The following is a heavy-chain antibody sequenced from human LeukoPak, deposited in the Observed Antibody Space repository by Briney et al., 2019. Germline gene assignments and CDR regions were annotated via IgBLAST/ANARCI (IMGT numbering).Heavy chain of an antibody. Sequence: ASVKVSCKASGYNFASYGISWVRQAPGQGLEWMGWVSTYNGRTNYAQNVRGRVSMTTDTASNTAYLEVWSLRSDDTAVYYCARDYYKSSDYKYDAFDIWGQGTMVTVSS. D-gene: IGHD3-22*01. CDR3: ARDYYKSSDYKYDAFDI. CDR2: VSTYNGRT. V-gene: IGHV1-18*01. J-gene: IGHJ3*02. CDR1: GYNFASYG.